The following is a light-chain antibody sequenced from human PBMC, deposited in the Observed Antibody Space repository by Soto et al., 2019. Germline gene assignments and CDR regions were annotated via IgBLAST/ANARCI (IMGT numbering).Light chain of an antibody. V-gene: IGKV3-20*01. CDR3: QQYSNLPIT. Sequence: EIVLTQSPATLSLSPGERATLSCRASQSLSGSRLAWYQQKPGLGPRVLVYGASSRAPGTPDRFSGSGSGTDFTLTISRLEPEDFAVYYCQQYSNLPITFGGGTKVDIK. CDR1: QSLSGSR. CDR2: GAS. J-gene: IGKJ4*01.